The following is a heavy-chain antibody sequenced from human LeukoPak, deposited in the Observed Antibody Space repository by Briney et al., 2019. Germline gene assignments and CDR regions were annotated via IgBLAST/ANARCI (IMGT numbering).Heavy chain of an antibody. V-gene: IGHV1-2*02. CDR1: GYTFTGYY. D-gene: IGHD5-18*01. Sequence: ASVKVSCKASGYTFTGYYMHWVRQATGQGLEWMGWINPNSGGTNYAQKFQGRVTMTRDTSISTAYMELSRLRSDDTAVYYCARVQLGYSYVMLFDYWGQGTLLTVSS. J-gene: IGHJ4*02. CDR3: ARVQLGYSYVMLFDY. CDR2: INPNSGGT.